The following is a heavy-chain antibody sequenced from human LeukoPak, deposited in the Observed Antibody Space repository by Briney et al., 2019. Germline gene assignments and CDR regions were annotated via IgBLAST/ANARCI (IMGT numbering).Heavy chain of an antibody. V-gene: IGHV1-18*01. CDR1: GYTFTSYG. D-gene: IGHD6-19*01. CDR3: ARAVAGTPLDY. Sequence: ASVKVSCKASGYTFTSYGISWVRQAPGQGLEWMGWISAYNGNTNYAQKLQGRVTMTTDTSTSTAYMELRSLRSAHTAVYYCARAVAGTPLDYWGQGTLVTVSS. CDR2: ISAYNGNT. J-gene: IGHJ4*02.